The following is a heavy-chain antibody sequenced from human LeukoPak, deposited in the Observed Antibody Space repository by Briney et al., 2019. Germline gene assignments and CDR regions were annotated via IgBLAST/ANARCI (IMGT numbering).Heavy chain of an antibody. Sequence: SGTLSLTCAVSGGSISSSNWWSWVRQPPGKGLEWSGEIYHSGSTNYNPSLKSRVTISVDKSKNRFSLKLSSVTAADTAVYYCAKWELDWYFDLWGRGTLVTVSS. CDR1: GGSISSSNW. CDR3: AKWELDWYFDL. D-gene: IGHD1-26*01. V-gene: IGHV4-4*02. CDR2: IYHSGST. J-gene: IGHJ2*01.